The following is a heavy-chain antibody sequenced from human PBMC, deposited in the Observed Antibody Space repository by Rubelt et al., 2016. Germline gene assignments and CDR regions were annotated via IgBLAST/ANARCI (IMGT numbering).Heavy chain of an antibody. CDR3: AAGAGMTVSDY. Sequence: EVQLVESGGGLVKPGGSIRLSCAASGFTFSNVWMNWVRQAPGKGLEWVGRIKRRSEGGTTDYGAPVKGRFTISRDDSKNMLYMEIDSLKPEDTAVYYCAAGAGMTVSDYWGQGTLVTVSS. D-gene: IGHD1-20*01. V-gene: IGHV3-15*01. CDR1: GFTFSNVW. J-gene: IGHJ4*02. CDR2: IKRRSEGGTT.